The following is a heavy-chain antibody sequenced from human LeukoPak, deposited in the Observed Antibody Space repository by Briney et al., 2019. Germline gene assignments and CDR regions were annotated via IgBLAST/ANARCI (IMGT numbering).Heavy chain of an antibody. D-gene: IGHD1-14*01. CDR1: GGSISSSNYY. J-gene: IGHJ5*02. CDR2: IYYSGST. V-gene: IGHV4-39*07. Sequence: KPSETLSLTCTVSGGSISSSNYYWGWIRQPPGKGLEWIGSIYYSGSTYYNPSLKSRVAISADTSKNQFSLKLTSVTAADTAVYYCARDTPRSSPHHYHNWFDLWGQGTLVTVSS. CDR3: ARDTPRSSPHHYHNWFDL.